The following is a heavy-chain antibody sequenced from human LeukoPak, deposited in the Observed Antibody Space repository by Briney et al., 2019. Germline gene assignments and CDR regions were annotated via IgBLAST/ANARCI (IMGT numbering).Heavy chain of an antibody. V-gene: IGHV4-31*11. CDR1: GGSFSGYY. Sequence: SETLSLTCAVYGGSFSGYYWSWIRQHPGKGLEWIGYIYYSGSTYYNPSLKSRVTISVDTSKNQFSLKLSSVTAADTAVYYCARDPRRMRDYGMDVWGQGTTVTVSS. CDR2: IYYSGST. D-gene: IGHD2-8*01. CDR3: ARDPRRMRDYGMDV. J-gene: IGHJ6*02.